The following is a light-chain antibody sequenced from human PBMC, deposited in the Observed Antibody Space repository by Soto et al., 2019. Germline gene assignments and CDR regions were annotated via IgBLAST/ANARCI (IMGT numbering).Light chain of an antibody. CDR3: QHLNDYRYT. V-gene: IGKV1-9*01. CDR1: QAISSS. CDR2: AAS. Sequence: DLQLTQSPSFLSASVGDRVTITCRASQAISSSLAWYQHNPGKAPKLLIYAASTLQNGGPSSFTGSGSGTEFTLTISSLQPEDFATYYCQHLNDYRYTFGQGTKVEIK. J-gene: IGKJ2*01.